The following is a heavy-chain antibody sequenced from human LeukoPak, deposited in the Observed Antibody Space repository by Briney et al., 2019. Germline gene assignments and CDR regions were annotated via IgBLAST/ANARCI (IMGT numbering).Heavy chain of an antibody. D-gene: IGHD1-20*01. J-gene: IGHJ5*02. CDR3: EGITLTGWFDP. CDR1: GGCLRSYY. V-gene: IGHV4-59*08. Sequence: PSETLSLTCTVSGGCLRSYYWSWLRQPPGAGMEGIGDIYYSGSTKYNPPLTSPATISVDTTKNLFSLTLTSVTPADTRVYYCEGITLTGWFDPGGQGTLVTVSS. CDR2: IYYSGST.